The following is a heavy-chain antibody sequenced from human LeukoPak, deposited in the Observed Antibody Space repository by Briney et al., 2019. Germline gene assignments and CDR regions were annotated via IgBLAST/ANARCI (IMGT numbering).Heavy chain of an antibody. D-gene: IGHD3-10*01. CDR1: GGSFSGYY. J-gene: IGHJ5*02. CDR2: INHSGST. CDR3: ARTYYYGSGARSRRFDP. Sequence: SGTLSLTCAVYGGSFSGYYWSWIRQPPGKGLEWIGEINHSGSTNYNPSLKSRVTISVDTSKNQFSLKLSSVTAADTAVYYCARTYYYGSGARSRRFDPWGQGTLVTVSS. V-gene: IGHV4-34*01.